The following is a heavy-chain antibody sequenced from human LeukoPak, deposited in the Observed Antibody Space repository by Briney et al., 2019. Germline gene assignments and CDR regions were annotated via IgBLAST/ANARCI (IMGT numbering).Heavy chain of an antibody. CDR1: GDSISSNPYY. J-gene: IGHJ3*02. CDR2: IYFSGST. D-gene: IGHD6-19*01. Sequence: SSETLSLTCTASGDSISSNPYYWGWIRQPPGKGLEWIGNIYFSGSTYYNPSLKNRVTISVDTSRNQLSLKLSSVTAADTAVFYCARLRMPAVPYQAFDIWGQGTMVTVSS. CDR3: ARLRMPAVPYQAFDI. V-gene: IGHV4-39*01.